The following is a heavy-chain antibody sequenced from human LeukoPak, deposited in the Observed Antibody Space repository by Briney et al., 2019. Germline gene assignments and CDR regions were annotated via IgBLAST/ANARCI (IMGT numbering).Heavy chain of an antibody. Sequence: GESLKISCKGSGYSFISYWIGWVRQMPGKGLEWMGIIYPGDSDTRYSPSFQGQVTISADKSISTAYLQWSSLKASDTAMYYCARLKRDSSGYLGGFDYWGQGTLVTVSS. CDR3: ARLKRDSSGYLGGFDY. J-gene: IGHJ4*02. CDR1: GYSFISYW. V-gene: IGHV5-51*01. D-gene: IGHD3-22*01. CDR2: IYPGDSDT.